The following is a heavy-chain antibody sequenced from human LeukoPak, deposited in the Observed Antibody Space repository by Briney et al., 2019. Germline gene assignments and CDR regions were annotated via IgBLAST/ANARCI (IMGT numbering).Heavy chain of an antibody. Sequence: PSETLSLTCAVYGGSFSGYYWSWIRQPPGKGLEWIGEINHSGSTNYNPSLKSRVTISVDTSKNQFSLKLSSVTAADTAVYYCARGLDIVLMVYALPPGSYGMDVWGQGTTVTVSS. CDR3: ARGLDIVLMVYALPPGSYGMDV. J-gene: IGHJ6*02. D-gene: IGHD2-8*01. V-gene: IGHV4-34*01. CDR1: GGSFSGYY. CDR2: INHSGST.